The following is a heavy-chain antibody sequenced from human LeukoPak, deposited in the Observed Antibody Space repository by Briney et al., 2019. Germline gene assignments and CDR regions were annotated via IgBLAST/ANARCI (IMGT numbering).Heavy chain of an antibody. CDR3: ASPPSIMITFGGVIDPYYFDY. D-gene: IGHD3-16*02. J-gene: IGHJ4*02. Sequence: SETLSLTCTVSGGSISSSSYYWGWIRQPPGKGLEWFGSIYYSGSTYYNPSLKSRVTISVDTSKNQFSLKLSSVTAADTAVYYCASPPSIMITFGGVIDPYYFDYWGQGTLVTVSS. CDR1: GGSISSSSYY. CDR2: IYYSGST. V-gene: IGHV4-39*01.